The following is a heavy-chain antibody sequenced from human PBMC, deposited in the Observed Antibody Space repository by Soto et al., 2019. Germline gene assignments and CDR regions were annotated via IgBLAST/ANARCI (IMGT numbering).Heavy chain of an antibody. J-gene: IGHJ6*02. D-gene: IGHD6-13*01. CDR1: GFTFISYA. V-gene: IGHV3-33*01. CDR2: IWNDGSNK. CDR3: VRGTGYYDYRMAV. Sequence: QVQLVESGGGVVQPGRSLRLSCAASGFTFISYAMHWVRQAPDKGLEWVALIWNDGSNKYYADSVKGRFTISRDNSKYSLYLQMDSLRAEDTAVYYCVRGTGYYDYRMAVWGQGTTVTVSS.